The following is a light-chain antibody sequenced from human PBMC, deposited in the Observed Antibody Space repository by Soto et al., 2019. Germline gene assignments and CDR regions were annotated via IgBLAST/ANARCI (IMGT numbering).Light chain of an antibody. CDR2: SNN. CDR1: SSNIGSNY. V-gene: IGLV1-47*02. Sequence: QLVLTQSPSASGTPGQRVTISCSGSSSNIGSNYVYWYKQLPGTAPKLLIYSNNLRPSGVPDRFSGSKSGTSASLAISGLQSEDEADYYCAAWDDSLSGVVFGGGTKLTVL. CDR3: AAWDDSLSGVV. J-gene: IGLJ2*01.